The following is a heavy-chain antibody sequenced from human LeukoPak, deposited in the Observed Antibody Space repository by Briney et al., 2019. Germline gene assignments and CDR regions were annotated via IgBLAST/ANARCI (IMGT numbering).Heavy chain of an antibody. J-gene: IGHJ6*03. CDR2: MNPNSGNT. Sequence: ASVKVSCKASGYTFTSYDINWVRQATGQGLEWMGWMNPNSGNTGYAQKFQGRVTMTRNTSISTAYMELSSLRSEDTAVYFCARKGPANYYYYYMDVWGKGTTVPVSS. CDR1: GYTFTSYD. V-gene: IGHV1-8*01. D-gene: IGHD2-2*01. CDR3: ARKGPANYYYYYMDV.